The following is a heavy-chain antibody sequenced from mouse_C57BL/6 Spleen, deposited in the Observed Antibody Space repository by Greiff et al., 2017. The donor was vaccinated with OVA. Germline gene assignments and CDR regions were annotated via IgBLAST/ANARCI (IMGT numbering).Heavy chain of an antibody. D-gene: IGHD1-1*01. J-gene: IGHJ1*03. V-gene: IGHV1-72*01. CDR1: GYTFTSYW. CDR2: IDPNSGGT. Sequence: QVQLQQPGAELVKPGASVKLSCKASGYTFTSYWMHWVKQRPGRGLEWIGRIDPNSGGTKYNEKFKSKATLTVDKPSSTAYMQLSSLTSEDSAVYYCARRGPITTVPPWYFDVWGTGTTVTVSS. CDR3: ARRGPITTVPPWYFDV.